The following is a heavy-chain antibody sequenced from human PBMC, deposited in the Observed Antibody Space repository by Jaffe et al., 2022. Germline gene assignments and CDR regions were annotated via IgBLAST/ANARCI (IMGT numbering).Heavy chain of an antibody. J-gene: IGHJ4*02. D-gene: IGHD2-15*01. CDR1: GGSISSSSYY. CDR2: IYYSGST. V-gene: IGHV4-39*01. CDR3: GMGYCSGGSCYHDY. Sequence: QLQLQESGPGLVKPSETLSLTCTVSGGSISSSSYYWGWIRQPPGKGLEWIGSIYYSGSTYYNPSLKSRVTISVDTSKNQFSLKLSSVTAADTAVYYCGMGYCSGGSCYHDYWGQGTLVTVSS.